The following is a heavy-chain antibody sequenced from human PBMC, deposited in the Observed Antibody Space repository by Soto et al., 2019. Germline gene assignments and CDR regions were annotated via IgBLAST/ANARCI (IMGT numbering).Heavy chain of an antibody. J-gene: IGHJ6*02. V-gene: IGHV3-21*01. Sequence: GGSLRLSCAASGFTFSSYGMNWVRQAPGKGLEWVSSISSSSSYIYYADSVKGRFTISRDNAKNSLYLQMNSLRAEDTAVYYCARAQQLYYYYGMDVWGQGTTVTVSS. CDR1: GFTFSSYG. D-gene: IGHD6-13*01. CDR2: ISSSSSYI. CDR3: ARAQQLYYYYGMDV.